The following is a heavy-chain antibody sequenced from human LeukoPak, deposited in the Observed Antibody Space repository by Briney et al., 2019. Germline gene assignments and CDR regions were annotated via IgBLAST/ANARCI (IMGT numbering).Heavy chain of an antibody. CDR2: IYYSGST. CDR1: GGSISSYY. D-gene: IGHD2-15*01. Sequence: SETLSLTCTVSGGSISSYYWSWIRQPPGKGLEWIGYIYYSGSTNYNPSLKSRVTISVDTSKNQFSLKLSSVTAADTAVYYCARDRYCSGGSCPYYFDYWGQGTLATVSS. J-gene: IGHJ4*02. CDR3: ARDRYCSGGSCPYYFDY. V-gene: IGHV4-59*01.